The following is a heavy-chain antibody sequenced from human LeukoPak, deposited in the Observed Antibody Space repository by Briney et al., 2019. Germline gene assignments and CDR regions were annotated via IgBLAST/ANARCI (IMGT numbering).Heavy chain of an antibody. J-gene: IGHJ5*02. D-gene: IGHD6-25*01. V-gene: IGHV1-18*04. CDR3: ARDGSGHWFDP. CDR2: INAYNGDT. CDR1: GYTFNTYG. Sequence: SVKVSCKASGYTFNTYGISWLRPAAGQGLEWMGWINAYNGDTNHEQKFEGRVTMTTETSTTTAYMELGSLRSDDTAVYYCARDGSGHWFDPWGQGTLVTVSS.